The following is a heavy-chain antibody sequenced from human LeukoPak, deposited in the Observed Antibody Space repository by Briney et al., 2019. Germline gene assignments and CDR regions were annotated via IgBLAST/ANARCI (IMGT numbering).Heavy chain of an antibody. J-gene: IGHJ5*02. CDR2: ISSSSSYI. V-gene: IGHV3-21*01. D-gene: IGHD3-22*01. CDR1: GFTFSSYS. CDR3: ARGGRDYYDSRFDP. Sequence: GGSLRLSCAASGFTFSSYSMNWVRQAPGKGLEWVSSISSSSSYIYYADSVKGRFTISRDNAKNSLYRQMNSLRAEDTAVYYCARGGRDYYDSRFDPWGQGTLVTVSS.